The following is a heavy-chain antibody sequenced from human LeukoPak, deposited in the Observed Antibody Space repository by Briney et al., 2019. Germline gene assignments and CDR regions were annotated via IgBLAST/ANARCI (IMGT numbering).Heavy chain of an antibody. J-gene: IGHJ6*03. CDR3: ARGRGTMVRGVQGTLYYMDV. Sequence: GASVKVSCKASGYTFTSYYMHWVRQAPGQGLEWMGIINPSGGSTSYAQKFQGRVTITRNTSISTAYMELSSLRSEDTAVHYCARGRGTMVRGVQGTLYYMDVWGKGTTVTVSS. CDR1: GYTFTSYY. D-gene: IGHD3-10*01. CDR2: INPSGGST. V-gene: IGHV1-46*01.